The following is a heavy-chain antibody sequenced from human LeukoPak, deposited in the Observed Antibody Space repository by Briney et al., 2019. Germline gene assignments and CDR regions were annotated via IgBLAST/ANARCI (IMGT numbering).Heavy chain of an antibody. CDR2: FDPEDGET. CDR1: GYTLTELS. D-gene: IGHD2-2*01. CDR3: ATKYCSSTSCFYYFDY. V-gene: IGHV1-24*01. J-gene: IGHJ4*02. Sequence: GASVEVSCKVSGYTLTELSMHWVRQAPGKGLEWMGGFDPEDGETIYAQKFQGRVTMTEDTSTDTAYMELSSLRSEDTAVYYCATKYCSSTSCFYYFDYWGQGTLVTVSS.